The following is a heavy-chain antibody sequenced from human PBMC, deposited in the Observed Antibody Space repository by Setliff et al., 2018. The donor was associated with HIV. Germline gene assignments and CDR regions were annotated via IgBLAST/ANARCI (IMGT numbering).Heavy chain of an antibody. D-gene: IGHD4-17*01. CDR2: GFHSGTT. CDR1: GGSISSSSYY. J-gene: IGHJ4*02. Sequence: SETLSLTCTVSGGSISSSSYYWGWIRQSPGKGQEWIGSGFHSGTTNYNPSLKSRLTMSVDTSKSQFSLGLESMTAADTAMYYCARVSTAVTAAPLDYWSQGTLVTVSS. V-gene: IGHV4-39*07. CDR3: ARVSTAVTAAPLDY.